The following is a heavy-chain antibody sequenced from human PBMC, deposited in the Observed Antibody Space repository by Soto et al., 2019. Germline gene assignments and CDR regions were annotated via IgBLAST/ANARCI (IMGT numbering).Heavy chain of an antibody. CDR1: GGSISSGGYY. D-gene: IGHD2-21*02. V-gene: IGHV4-31*03. CDR2: IYYSGST. CDR3: ARVCGGDCHYGMDV. Sequence: QVQLQESGPGLVKPSQTLSLTCTVSGGSISSGGYYWTWIRQHPGKGLEWIGYIYYSGSTYYNPSPKSRVTISVATSKNQVSLKLSSVTAADTAVYYCARVCGGDCHYGMDVWGQGTTVTVSS. J-gene: IGHJ6*02.